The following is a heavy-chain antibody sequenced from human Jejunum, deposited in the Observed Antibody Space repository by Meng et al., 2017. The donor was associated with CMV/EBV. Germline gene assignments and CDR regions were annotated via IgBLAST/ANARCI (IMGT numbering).Heavy chain of an antibody. J-gene: IGHJ4*02. V-gene: IGHV4-59*08. CDR1: GSSISTYY. CDR2: NYNSGST. Sequence: QGQLKGSGPGLVKPSEILSLTCAASGSSISTYYWSWIRQPPGKGLEWIWNNYNSGSTNYTPSLASRVTISVDSSKNQFSLKLSSVTAADTAVYYCARHQNGGTYPLDYWGQGTLVTVSS. CDR3: ARHQNGGTYPLDY. D-gene: IGHD2-15*01.